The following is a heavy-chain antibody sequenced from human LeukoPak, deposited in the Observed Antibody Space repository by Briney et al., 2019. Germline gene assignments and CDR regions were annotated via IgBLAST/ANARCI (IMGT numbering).Heavy chain of an antibody. CDR2: MNPNSGNT. CDR1: GYTFTSYD. CDR3: ATSSGYYPLDY. D-gene: IGHD3-22*01. J-gene: IGHJ4*02. Sequence: GASVTVSCKASGYTFTSYDINWVRQATGQGLEWMGWMNPNSGNTGYAQKFQGRVTITRNTSISTAYMELSSLRSEDTAVYYCATSSGYYPLDYWGQGTLVTVSS. V-gene: IGHV1-8*03.